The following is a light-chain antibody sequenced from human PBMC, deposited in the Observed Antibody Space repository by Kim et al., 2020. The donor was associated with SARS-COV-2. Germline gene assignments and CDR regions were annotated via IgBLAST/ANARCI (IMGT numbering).Light chain of an antibody. J-gene: IGLJ3*02. Sequence: VSVAPGQTARITCSGEARKYFYWYQQKPGQAPVLVIEKDVERPSGIPERFSGSTSGKTVTLTITGVQAEDEAEYHCQSADNNGAWVFGGGTQLTVL. CDR2: KDV. CDR1: ARKY. CDR3: QSADNNGAWV. V-gene: IGLV3-25*03.